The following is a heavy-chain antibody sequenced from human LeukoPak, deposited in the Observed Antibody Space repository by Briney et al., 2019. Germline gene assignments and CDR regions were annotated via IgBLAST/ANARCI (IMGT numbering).Heavy chain of an antibody. CDR1: GFTFSSYA. Sequence: QTGGSLRLSCAASGFTFSSYAMSWVRQAPGKGLEWVSAISGSGGSTYYADSVKGRFTISRDNSKNTLYLQMNSLRAEDTAVYYCAKDLDSSSWYPGRWDYWGQGTLVTVSS. V-gene: IGHV3-23*01. CDR2: ISGSGGST. CDR3: AKDLDSSSWYPGRWDY. D-gene: IGHD6-13*01. J-gene: IGHJ4*02.